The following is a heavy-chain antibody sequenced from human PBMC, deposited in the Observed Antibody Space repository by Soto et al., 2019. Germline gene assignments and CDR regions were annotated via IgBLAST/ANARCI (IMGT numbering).Heavy chain of an antibody. J-gene: IGHJ4*02. CDR1: GYTSTTFA. V-gene: IGHV1-3*01. Sequence: ASVKVSCKASGYTSTTFAMHWVRQAPGQRPEWLGWINAGSGYTKYSQNFQDRVTISSDTSASTAYMELSSLRSGDTAIYYCARDRVSLAMFGVPVGVFKNWGQGTLVTVSS. D-gene: IGHD3-3*01. CDR2: INAGSGYT. CDR3: ARDRVSLAMFGVPVGVFKN.